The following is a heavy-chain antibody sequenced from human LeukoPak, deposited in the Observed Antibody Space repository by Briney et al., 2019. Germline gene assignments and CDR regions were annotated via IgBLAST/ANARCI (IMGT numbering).Heavy chain of an antibody. CDR1: GYTFTSYY. CDR3: ARGLHYFDSWDC. J-gene: IGHJ4*02. V-gene: IGHV1-46*01. CDR2: INPIGGST. Sequence: ASVKVSCKASGYTFTSYYLQWVRQAPGQGVEWMGVINPIGGSTSSAQKFQGRVTMSRDTSTSTVYMELSSLRSEDTAVYYCARGLHYFDSWDCWGQGTLVTVSS. D-gene: IGHD3-9*01.